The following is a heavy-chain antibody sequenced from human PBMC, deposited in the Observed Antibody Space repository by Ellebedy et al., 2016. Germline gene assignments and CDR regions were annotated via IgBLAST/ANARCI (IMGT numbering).Heavy chain of an antibody. V-gene: IGHV4-59*08. Sequence: SETLSLTCTVSGGSISSHYWNWIRQPPGKGLEWIGYIYYSGSTNYNPSLKSRVTISVDTSKNRFSLKLTSVTAADTAVYYCARRERMTNWDEGNWFDPWGQGTLVTVSS. J-gene: IGHJ5*02. CDR3: ARRERMTNWDEGNWFDP. D-gene: IGHD1-1*01. CDR1: GGSISSHY. CDR2: IYYSGST.